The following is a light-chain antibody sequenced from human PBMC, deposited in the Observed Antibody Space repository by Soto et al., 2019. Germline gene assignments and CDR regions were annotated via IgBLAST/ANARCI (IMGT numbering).Light chain of an antibody. CDR1: TGISNY. CDR3: QTYNSSPRT. V-gene: IGKV1-27*01. Sequence: DIQMTQSPSSLSASVGDIVTITCRASTGISNYLAWYQQKPGKVPKLLIYAASTLQSGVTSRFSGSGSGTDFTITISSLQPEDVAPYYCQTYNSSPRTFGGGTKVEIK. CDR2: AAS. J-gene: IGKJ4*01.